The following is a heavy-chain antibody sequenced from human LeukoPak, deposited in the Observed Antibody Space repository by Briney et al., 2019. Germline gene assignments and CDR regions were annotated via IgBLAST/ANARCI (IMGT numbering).Heavy chain of an antibody. CDR3: ASTVTTKPYYYYYYMDV. J-gene: IGHJ6*03. V-gene: IGHV1-69*13. D-gene: IGHD4-17*01. CDR2: IIPIFGTA. CDR1: GGTFSSYA. Sequence: SVKVSCKASGGTFSSYAISWVRQAPGQGLEWMGGIIPIFGTANYAQKFQGRVTITADESTSTAYMELSSLRSEDTAVYYCASTVTTKPYYYYYYMDVWGKGTTVTVSS.